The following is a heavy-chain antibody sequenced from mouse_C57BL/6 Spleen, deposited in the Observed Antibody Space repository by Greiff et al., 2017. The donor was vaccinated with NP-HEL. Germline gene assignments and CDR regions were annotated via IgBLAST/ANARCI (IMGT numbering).Heavy chain of an antibody. CDR3: ATNWPHWYYDV. CDR1: GYTFTSYW. V-gene: IGHV1-72*01. D-gene: IGHD4-1*01. CDR2: IDPNSGGT. J-gene: IGHJ1*03. Sequence: QVQLQQPGAELVKPGASVKLSCKASGYTFTSYWMHWVQQRPGRGLEWIGRIDPNSGGTKSNEKFKSKATLTVAKPSSAAYMQLSSLTSDDSAVYYCATNWPHWYYDVWGTGTTVTVSS.